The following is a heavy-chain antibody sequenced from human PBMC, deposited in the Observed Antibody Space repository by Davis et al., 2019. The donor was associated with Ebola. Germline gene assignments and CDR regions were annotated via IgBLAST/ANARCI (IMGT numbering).Heavy chain of an antibody. V-gene: IGHV4-34*01. CDR2: INHSGST. Sequence: GSLRLSCAVYGGSFSGYYWSLIRQPPGKGLEWIGEINHSGSTNYNPSLKSRVTISVDTSKNQFSLKLSSVTAADTAVYYCARDDAVVPAAGHYYGMDVWGQGTTVTVSS. CDR1: GGSFSGYY. D-gene: IGHD2-2*01. J-gene: IGHJ6*02. CDR3: ARDDAVVPAAGHYYGMDV.